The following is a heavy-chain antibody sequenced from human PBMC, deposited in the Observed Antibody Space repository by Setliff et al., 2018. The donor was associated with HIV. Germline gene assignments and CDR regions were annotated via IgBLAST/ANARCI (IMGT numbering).Heavy chain of an antibody. CDR2: ISSSGSYI. CDR1: GFTFIDYA. CDR3: YMDV. J-gene: IGHJ6*03. V-gene: IGHV3-21*01. Sequence: GGSLRLSCATSGFTFIDYALNWVRQAPGGGLEWVSSISSSGSYIYYAGSLKGRFTISRDNARNSLYLDMNTLRAEDTALYYYYMDVWGKGTTVTVSS.